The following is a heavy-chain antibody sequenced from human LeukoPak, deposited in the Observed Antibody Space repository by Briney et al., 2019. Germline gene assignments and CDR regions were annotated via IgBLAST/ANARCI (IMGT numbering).Heavy chain of an antibody. CDR1: GFTFSSYW. J-gene: IGHJ6*03. CDR3: ARGRGDCSGGNCPFTTYMDV. D-gene: IGHD2-15*01. V-gene: IGHV3-21*01. CDR2: ISSSSSYI. Sequence: GGSLRLSCAASGFTFSSYWMSWVRQAPGKGLEWVSSISSSSSYIYYADSVKGRFTISRDNAKNSLYLQMNSLRAEDTAVYYCARGRGDCSGGNCPFTTYMDVWGKGTTVTVSS.